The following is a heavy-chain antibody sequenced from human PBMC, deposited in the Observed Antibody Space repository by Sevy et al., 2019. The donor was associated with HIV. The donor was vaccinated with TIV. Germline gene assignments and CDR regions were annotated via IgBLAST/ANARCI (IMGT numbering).Heavy chain of an antibody. D-gene: IGHD2-2*01. CDR1: GFTFSTYG. CDR2: MRFDGTIK. J-gene: IGHJ6*02. Sequence: GGSLRLSCAASGFTFSTYGMHWVRQAPGRGLEWVAFMRFDGTIKYHTDSVKGRFTISRDNSKNTLYLQMNSLKTEDTAVYFCAKVLHIVVVPAAIDYYYGMDVWGQGTTVPVSS. CDR3: AKVLHIVVVPAAIDYYYGMDV. V-gene: IGHV3-30*02.